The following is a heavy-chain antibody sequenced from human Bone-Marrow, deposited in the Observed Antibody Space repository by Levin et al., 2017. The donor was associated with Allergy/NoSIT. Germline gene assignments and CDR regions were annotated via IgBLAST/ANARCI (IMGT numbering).Heavy chain of an antibody. D-gene: IGHD2/OR15-2a*01. J-gene: IGHJ6*02. CDR3: ARESFFGSDV. CDR2: IKQDGSEK. V-gene: IGHV3-7*01. CDR1: GFTFSSYW. Sequence: PGGSLRLSCAASGFTFSSYWMSWVRQAPGKGLEWVTNIKQDGSEKNYVDSVKGRFTISRDNAKNSLYLQMNSLRAEDTAVYFCARESFFGSDVWGQGTAVTVSS.